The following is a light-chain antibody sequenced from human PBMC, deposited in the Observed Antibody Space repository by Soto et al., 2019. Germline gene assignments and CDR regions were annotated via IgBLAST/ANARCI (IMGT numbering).Light chain of an antibody. CDR3: QQSFSNMVT. CDR1: QNINTY. V-gene: IGKV1-39*01. CDR2: LAS. Sequence: IQVTQSPSSLSASVGDRVTITCRASQNINTYLNWYRQKSGKAPELLIFLASTLQTGVPSRFSGSGSGTNFSLNISGLQPDDFATYYCQQSFSNMVTFGGGTKVQI. J-gene: IGKJ4*01.